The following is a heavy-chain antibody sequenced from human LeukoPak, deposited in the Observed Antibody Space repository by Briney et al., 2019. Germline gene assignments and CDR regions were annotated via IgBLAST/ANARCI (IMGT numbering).Heavy chain of an antibody. CDR3: ARSEGVVAASRRKTNWFDP. Sequence: PSETLSLTCTVSGGSISSYYWSWIRQPPGKGLEWIGYIYYSGSTNYNPSLKSRVTISVDTSKNQFSLKLSPVTAADTAVYYCARSEGVVAASRRKTNWFDPWGQGTLVTVSS. D-gene: IGHD2-15*01. CDR1: GGSISSYY. J-gene: IGHJ5*02. V-gene: IGHV4-59*01. CDR2: IYYSGST.